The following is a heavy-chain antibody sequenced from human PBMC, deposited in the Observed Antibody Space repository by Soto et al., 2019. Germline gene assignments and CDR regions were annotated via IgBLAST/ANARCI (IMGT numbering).Heavy chain of an antibody. CDR2: VYYTGST. Sequence: QVQLQESGPGLVKPSETLSLTCRVSGGSMSGYYWSWVRLAPGKGLEWIGYVYYTGSTNYNPSLQSRVSISVDTSNKHFSLSLSRVTAADTAVYFCARSIAVPSGDIDHWGQGIRVTISS. J-gene: IGHJ4*02. V-gene: IGHV4-59*01. CDR3: ARSIAVPSGDIDH. CDR1: GGSMSGYY. D-gene: IGHD6-6*01.